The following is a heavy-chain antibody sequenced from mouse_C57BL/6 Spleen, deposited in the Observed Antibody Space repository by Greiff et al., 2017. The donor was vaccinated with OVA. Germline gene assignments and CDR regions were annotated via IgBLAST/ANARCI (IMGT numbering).Heavy chain of an antibody. CDR1: GYTFTSYD. Sequence: QVQLKQSGPELVKPGASVKLSCKASGYTFTSYDINWVKQRPGQGLEWIGWIYPRDGSTKYNEKFKGKATLTVDTSSSTAYMELHSLTSEDSAVYFCAKHGNFYAMDYWGQGTSVTVSS. CDR3: AKHGNFYAMDY. J-gene: IGHJ4*01. CDR2: IYPRDGST. D-gene: IGHD2-1*01. V-gene: IGHV1-85*01.